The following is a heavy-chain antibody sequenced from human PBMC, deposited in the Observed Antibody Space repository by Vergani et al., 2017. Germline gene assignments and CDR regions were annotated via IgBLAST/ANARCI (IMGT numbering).Heavy chain of an antibody. J-gene: IGHJ3*01. Sequence: LVESGGGLVQPGGSLRLSCAASSFSFSSHYMTWVRQAPGKGLEWVSSIIGNNDDVYYADSVKGRFTISRDNAKNSRYLDMSSLRAEDTAVYYCVRDVRVSRTWGQGTLVAVSS. CDR2: IIGNNDDV. CDR1: SFSFSSHY. CDR3: VRDVRVSRT. V-gene: IGHV3-21*02.